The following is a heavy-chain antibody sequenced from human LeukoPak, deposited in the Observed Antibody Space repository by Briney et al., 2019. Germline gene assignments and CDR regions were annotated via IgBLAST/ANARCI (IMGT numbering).Heavy chain of an antibody. Sequence: ASVKVSCKASGYTFTSYYMHWVRQAPGQGLEWMGGIIPIFGTANYAQKFQGRVTITADESTSTAYMELSSLRSEDTAVYYCARFDPHPAAVPRGWFDPWGRGTLVTVSS. J-gene: IGHJ5*02. CDR2: IIPIFGTA. V-gene: IGHV1-69*13. CDR1: GYTFTSYY. CDR3: ARFDPHPAAVPRGWFDP. D-gene: IGHD6-13*01.